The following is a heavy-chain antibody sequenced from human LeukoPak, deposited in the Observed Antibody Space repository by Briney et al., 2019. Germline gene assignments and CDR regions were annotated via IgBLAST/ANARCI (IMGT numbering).Heavy chain of an antibody. Sequence: GGSLRLSCAASGFTYSSYSMNWVRQAPGKGLEWVSYISSSSSTIYYADSVKGRFTISRDNAKNSLYLQMNSLRAEDTAVYYCARALHDYVWGSYRSIYFDYWGQGTLVTVSS. J-gene: IGHJ4*02. D-gene: IGHD3-16*02. V-gene: IGHV3-48*01. CDR3: ARALHDYVWGSYRSIYFDY. CDR2: ISSSSSTI. CDR1: GFTYSSYS.